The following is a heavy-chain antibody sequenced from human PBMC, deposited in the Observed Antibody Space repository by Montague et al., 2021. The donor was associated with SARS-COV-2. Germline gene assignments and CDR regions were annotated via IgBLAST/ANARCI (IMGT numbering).Heavy chain of an antibody. J-gene: IGHJ5*02. D-gene: IGHD3-10*01. CDR2: IYHSGST. Sequence: SETLSLTCTVSGYSISSGYYWGWIRQPPGKGLEWIGSIYHSGSTXXNPSLKSRVTISVDTSKNQFSLKLSSVTAADTAVYYCARDCYDYGSGSYQRWFDPWGQGTLVTVPS. CDR3: ARDCYDYGSGSYQRWFDP. CDR1: GYSISSGYY. V-gene: IGHV4-38-2*02.